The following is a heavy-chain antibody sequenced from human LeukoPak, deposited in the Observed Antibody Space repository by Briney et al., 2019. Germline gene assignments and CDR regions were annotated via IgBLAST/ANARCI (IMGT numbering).Heavy chain of an antibody. D-gene: IGHD3-22*01. CDR3: ARRVAGSGYRDY. CDR2: IHYSGST. CDR1: GGSISSSSYY. J-gene: IGHJ4*02. V-gene: IGHV4-39*01. Sequence: TSQTLSLTCTVSGGSISSSSYYWAWIRQPPGKGLEWIGNIHYSGSTHYNASLKSRVTISVDTSKNQFSLKLSSVTAADTAVYYCARRVAGSGYRDYWGQGTLVTVSS.